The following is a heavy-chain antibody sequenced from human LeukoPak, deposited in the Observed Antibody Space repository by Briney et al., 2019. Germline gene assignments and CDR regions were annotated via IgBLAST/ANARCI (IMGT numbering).Heavy chain of an antibody. V-gene: IGHV4-34*01. J-gene: IGHJ4*02. D-gene: IGHD3-9*01. CDR1: GGSFSGYY. CDR2: INHSGST. Sequence: SETLSLTCAVYGGSFSGYYWSWIRQPPGKGLEWIGEINHSGSTNYNPSLKSRVTISVDTSKNQFSLKLSSVTAADTAVYYCASAPLYYDILTGYHGGSNFDYWGQGTLVTVSS. CDR3: ASAPLYYDILTGYHGGSNFDY.